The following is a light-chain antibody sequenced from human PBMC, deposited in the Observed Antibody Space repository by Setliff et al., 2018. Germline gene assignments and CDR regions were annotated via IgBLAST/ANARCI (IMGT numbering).Light chain of an antibody. CDR3: GAWDSSLSAVV. CDR1: TSNIGDNF. J-gene: IGLJ2*01. CDR2: DTS. Sequence: QSVLTQPPSVSVAPRQKVTISCSGSTSNIGDNFVSWYQQVPGTAPKLLIYDTSKRPSGIPDRFSGSKSGTSATLSITGLQTGDEADYYCGAWDSSLSAVVFGGGT. V-gene: IGLV1-51*01.